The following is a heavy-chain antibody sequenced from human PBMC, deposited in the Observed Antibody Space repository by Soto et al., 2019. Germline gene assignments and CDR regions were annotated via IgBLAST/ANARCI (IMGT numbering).Heavy chain of an antibody. CDR1: GYTFTSYG. Sequence: SVKVSCKASGYTFTSYGISWVRQAPGQGLEWMGGIIPIFGTPDYAQKFQGRVTITADESTRTASMELSSLRSDDTAVYYCARERSVGYCITTTCPKPFYYYAMDVWGQGTTVTVSS. CDR3: ARERSVGYCITTTCPKPFYYYAMDV. CDR2: IIPIFGTP. V-gene: IGHV1-69*13. J-gene: IGHJ6*02. D-gene: IGHD2-2*01.